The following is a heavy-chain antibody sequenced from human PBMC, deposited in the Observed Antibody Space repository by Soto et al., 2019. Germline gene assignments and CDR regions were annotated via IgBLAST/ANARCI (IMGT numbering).Heavy chain of an antibody. Sequence: EVQLVESGGGLVQPGGSLRLTCVASGFPFSIYSMNWVRQAPGKGLEWSSYITSDTNTIKYADSVKGRFTLSRDNAKNLVYLQMNSPSDEDTAVYFCARSVEGHFDYWGQGTVVTVSS. CDR2: ITSDTNTI. J-gene: IGHJ4*02. V-gene: IGHV3-48*02. CDR3: ARSVEGHFDY. D-gene: IGHD6-19*01. CDR1: GFPFSIYS.